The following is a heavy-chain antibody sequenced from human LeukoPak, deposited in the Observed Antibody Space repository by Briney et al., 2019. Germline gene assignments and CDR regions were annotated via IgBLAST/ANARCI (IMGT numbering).Heavy chain of an antibody. CDR1: DDSFSSHY. J-gene: IGHJ3*02. CDR3: ARGGSYCSSTSCYHRWMAFDI. D-gene: IGHD2-2*01. Sequence: PSETLSLTCTVSDDSFSSHYWAWIRQPPGKGLEWIGYISYSGSTNYNPSLKSRVTISVDTSKNQFSLKLSSVTAADTAVYYCARGGSYCSSTSCYHRWMAFDIWGQGTMVTVSS. CDR2: ISYSGST. V-gene: IGHV4-59*08.